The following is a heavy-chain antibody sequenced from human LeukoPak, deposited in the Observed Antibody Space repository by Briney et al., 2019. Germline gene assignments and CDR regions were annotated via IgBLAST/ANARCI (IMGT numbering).Heavy chain of an antibody. J-gene: IGHJ4*02. D-gene: IGHD3-3*01. CDR1: GGTFSSYA. V-gene: IGHV1-69*05. CDR2: IIPIFGTA. Sequence: SVKVSCKASGGTFSSYAISWVRQTPGQGLEWMGGIIPIFGTANYAQKFQGRVTITTDESTSTAYMELSSLRSEDTAVYYCARGRRFLEWLPIDYWGQGTLVTVSS. CDR3: ARGRRFLEWLPIDY.